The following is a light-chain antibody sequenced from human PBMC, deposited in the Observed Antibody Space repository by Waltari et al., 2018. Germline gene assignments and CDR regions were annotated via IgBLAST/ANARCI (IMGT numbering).Light chain of an antibody. Sequence: DIVMTQSPDSLAVSLGERATINCKSTQSILYSNNKNYLAWYQQKSGQPPKLLIYWASAREPGIPDRFSGSGSGTDCTLTITSLQAEDAALYYCQQYYNYPWTFGQGTKVE. CDR3: QQYYNYPWT. CDR2: WAS. J-gene: IGKJ1*01. V-gene: IGKV4-1*01. CDR1: QSILYSNNKNY.